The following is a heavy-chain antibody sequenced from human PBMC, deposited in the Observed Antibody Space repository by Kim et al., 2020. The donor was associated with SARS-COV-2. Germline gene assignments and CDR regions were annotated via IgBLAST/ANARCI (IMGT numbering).Heavy chain of an antibody. V-gene: IGHV4-31*02. Sequence: YTPSLKSGVTMSVDTSKNQFSLKLSSVTAADTAVYSCARSYYYGSGGFDPWGQGTLVTVSS. J-gene: IGHJ5*02. D-gene: IGHD3-10*01. CDR3: ARSYYYGSGGFDP.